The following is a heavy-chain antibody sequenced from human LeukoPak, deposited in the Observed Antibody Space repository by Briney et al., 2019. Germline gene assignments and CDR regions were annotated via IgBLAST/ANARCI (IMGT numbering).Heavy chain of an antibody. D-gene: IGHD6-6*01. Sequence: PGGSLRLSCAASGFTFSSYAMSWVRQAPGKGLEWVSAISGSGGSTYYADSVKGRFTISRDNSKNTLYLQMNSLRAEDTAVYYCAKDIGFAGRDIAARPFDYWGQGTLVTVSS. CDR3: AKDIGFAGRDIAARPFDY. CDR2: ISGSGGST. CDR1: GFTFSSYA. V-gene: IGHV3-23*01. J-gene: IGHJ4*02.